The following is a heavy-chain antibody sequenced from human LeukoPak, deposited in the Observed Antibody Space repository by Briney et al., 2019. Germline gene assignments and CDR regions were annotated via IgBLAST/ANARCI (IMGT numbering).Heavy chain of an antibody. CDR3: PRVGTGQVLGTYYFDH. CDR2: IYYIGST. D-gene: IGHD3/OR15-3a*01. CDR1: GGSISSYY. V-gene: IGHV4-59*06. Sequence: PSETLSLTCTFSGGSISSYYWSWIRRHPGKGLEWMGNIYYIGSTFSNPSLKSRLTISVDTCKNQFSLKLSSVTAADTPVYYCPRVGTGQVLGTYYFDHWGQGTLVTVSS. J-gene: IGHJ4*02.